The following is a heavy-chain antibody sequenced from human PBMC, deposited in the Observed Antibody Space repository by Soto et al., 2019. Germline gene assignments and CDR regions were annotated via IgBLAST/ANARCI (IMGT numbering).Heavy chain of an antibody. CDR1: GFTFSSDW. Sequence: EVQLVESGGGVVQPGGSLRLSCAASGFTFSSDWMHWVRQAPGKGLVWVSRINGDGTNTDYADSVKGRFTISRDNPKNTLYLQMNSLRAEDAAEYYCVRSYGDPPGWGQGTLVTVSS. CDR3: VRSYGDPPG. V-gene: IGHV3-74*01. D-gene: IGHD4-17*01. J-gene: IGHJ4*02. CDR2: INGDGTNT.